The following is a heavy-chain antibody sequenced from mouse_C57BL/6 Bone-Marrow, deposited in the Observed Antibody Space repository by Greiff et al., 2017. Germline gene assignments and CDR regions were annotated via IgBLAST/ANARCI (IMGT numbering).Heavy chain of an antibody. J-gene: IGHJ3*01. D-gene: IGHD4-1*01. CDR2: IYPRSGNT. CDR3: AGTGTVFAY. Sequence: VQLQQSGAELARPGASVKLSCKASGYTFTSYGISWVKQRTGQGLEWIGEIYPRSGNTYYNEKFKGKDTLTADKSSSTAYMELRSLTSEDSAVYFCAGTGTVFAYWGQGTLVTVSA. V-gene: IGHV1-81*01. CDR1: GYTFTSYG.